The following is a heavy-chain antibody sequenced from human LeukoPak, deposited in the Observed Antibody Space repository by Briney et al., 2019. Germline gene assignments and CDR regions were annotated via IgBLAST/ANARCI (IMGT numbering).Heavy chain of an antibody. V-gene: IGHV1-69*05. D-gene: IGHD2-15*01. Sequence: GASVKVSCKASGGTFSSYAISWVRQAPGQGLEWMGGIIPIFGTANYAQKFQGRVTITTDESTSTAYMELSGLRSEDTAVYYCARGGIVVVGAFDIWGQGTMVTVSS. CDR3: ARGGIVVVGAFDI. J-gene: IGHJ3*02. CDR2: IIPIFGTA. CDR1: GGTFSSYA.